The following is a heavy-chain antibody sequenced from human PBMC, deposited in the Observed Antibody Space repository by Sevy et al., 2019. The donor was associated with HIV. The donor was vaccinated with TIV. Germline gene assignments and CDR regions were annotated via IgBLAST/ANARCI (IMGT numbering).Heavy chain of an antibody. CDR3: ARDSDYGGNGAYDI. V-gene: IGHV1-8*03. Sequence: ASVKVSCKASGYTFTSRDINWVRQATGQGLEWMGWMNPNSGNTGYAQKFQNRVTITRNTSTRTAYMELSSLRPEDTAVYYCARDSDYGGNGAYDIWGQWTMVTVSS. J-gene: IGHJ3*02. D-gene: IGHD4-17*01. CDR2: MNPNSGNT. CDR1: GYTFTSRD.